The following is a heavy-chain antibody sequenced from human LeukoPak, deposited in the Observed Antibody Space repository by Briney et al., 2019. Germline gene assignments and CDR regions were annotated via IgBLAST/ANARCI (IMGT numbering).Heavy chain of an antibody. V-gene: IGHV4-39*01. J-gene: IGHJ3*02. CDR1: GGSISSSSLY. CDR2: VYYSWST. CDR3: ARNASSLGAGAFDI. D-gene: IGHD2-2*01. Sequence: SETLSLTCTVSGGSISSSSLYWDWIRQPPGKGLEWIGTVYYSWSTYYNPSLKSRVTISVDTSKNQFSLKLSSVTAADTALYYCARNASSLGAGAFDIWGQGTMVTVSS.